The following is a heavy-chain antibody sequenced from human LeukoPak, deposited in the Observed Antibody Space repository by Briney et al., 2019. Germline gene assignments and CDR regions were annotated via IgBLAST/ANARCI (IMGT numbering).Heavy chain of an antibody. CDR2: ISGSGGST. CDR1: GFTFSSYA. Sequence: PGGSLRLSCAASGFTFSSYAMSWVRQAPGKGLEWVSAISGSGGSTYYADSVKGRFTISRDNSKNTLYLQMNSLRAEDTAVYYCAKDSLVVVVAATGYFQHWGQGTLVTVSS. CDR3: AKDSLVVVVAATGYFQH. V-gene: IGHV3-23*01. D-gene: IGHD2-15*01. J-gene: IGHJ1*01.